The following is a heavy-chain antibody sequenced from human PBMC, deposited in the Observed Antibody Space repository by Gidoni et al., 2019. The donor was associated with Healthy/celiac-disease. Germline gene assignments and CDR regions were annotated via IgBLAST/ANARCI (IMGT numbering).Heavy chain of an antibody. V-gene: IGHV3-11*01. Sequence: QVQLVESGGGLVKPGGSLRLSCAASGFTFSDYYMSWIRQAPGKGLEWVSYISSSGSTIYYADSVKGRFTISRDNARNSLYLQMNSLRAEDTAVYYCAREASYSSGWYSSNEPHYYFDYWGQGTLVTVSS. CDR1: GFTFSDYY. D-gene: IGHD6-19*01. CDR3: AREASYSSGWYSSNEPHYYFDY. CDR2: ISSSGSTI. J-gene: IGHJ4*02.